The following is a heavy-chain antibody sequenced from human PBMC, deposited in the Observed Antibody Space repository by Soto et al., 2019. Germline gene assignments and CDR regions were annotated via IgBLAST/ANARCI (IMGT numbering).Heavy chain of an antibody. CDR2: IYSGGST. CDR1: GSNY. V-gene: IGHV3-53*01. J-gene: IGHJ1*01. CDR3: ARDRVESGYPEYFQH. Sequence: EVQLVESGGGLNQPGGSLRLSCAASGSNYMSWVRQAPGKGLEWVSVIYSGGSTYYADSVKGRFTISRDNSKNTLYLQMNSLRAEDTAVYYCARDRVESGYPEYFQHWGQGTLVTVSS. D-gene: IGHD3-22*01.